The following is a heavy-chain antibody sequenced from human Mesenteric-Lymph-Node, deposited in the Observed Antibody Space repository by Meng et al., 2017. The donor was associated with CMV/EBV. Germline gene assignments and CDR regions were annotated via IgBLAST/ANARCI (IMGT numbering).Heavy chain of an antibody. V-gene: IGHV4-34*01. D-gene: IGHD3-9*01. J-gene: IGHJ4*02. CDR2: INHSGST. CDR1: GGSFSGYY. Sequence: QVQVHQWGAGLLKPSETLSVTCAVYGGSFSGYYWNWIRQSPEKGLEWIGEINHSGSTTYNPSFTSRIIISVDTSTNQISLNRSSVTAADTAVYYCARGSSYDILTGYFDYWGQGALVTVSS. CDR3: ARGSSYDILTGYFDY.